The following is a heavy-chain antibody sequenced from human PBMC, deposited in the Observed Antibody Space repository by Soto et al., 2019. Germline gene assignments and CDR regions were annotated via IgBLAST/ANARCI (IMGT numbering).Heavy chain of an antibody. CDR2: INPSGGST. J-gene: IGHJ4*02. CDR1: GYTFTSYY. D-gene: IGHD2-2*02. CDR3: ARERGNSCYNT. V-gene: IGHV1-46*01. Sequence: GASVKVSCKASGYTFTSYYIHRVRQAPGQGLEWMGIINPSGGSTSYAQKFQGRVTMTRDTSTSTVYMELRSLRYEDTAVYYCARERGNSCYNTWGQGTLVTVSS.